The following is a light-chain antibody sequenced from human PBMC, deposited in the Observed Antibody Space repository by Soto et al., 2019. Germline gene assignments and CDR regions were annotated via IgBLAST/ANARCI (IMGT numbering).Light chain of an antibody. CDR2: ATS. J-gene: IGKJ1*01. CDR1: QRVSSNS. Sequence: EVVLTQSPGTLSLSPGERATLSCRANQRVSSNSLAWYQQKPGQAPRLVFYATSTRASGFPDRFSASGSGTVFTLTISRLEPEDVAVYYCQVYGNSPWTFGQGTKVEIK. CDR3: QVYGNSPWT. V-gene: IGKV3-20*01.